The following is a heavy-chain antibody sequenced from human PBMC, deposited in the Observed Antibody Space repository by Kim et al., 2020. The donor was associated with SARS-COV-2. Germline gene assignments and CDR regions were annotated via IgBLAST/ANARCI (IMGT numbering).Heavy chain of an antibody. V-gene: IGHV1-69*13. CDR2: IIPIFGTA. CDR1: GGTFSSYA. J-gene: IGHJ6*02. Sequence: SVKVSCKASGGTFSSYAISWVRQAPGQGLEWMGGIIPIFGTANYAQKFQGRVTITADESTSTAYMELSSLRSEDTAVYYCASLGSSSYYYYYYGMDVWGQGTTVTVSS. D-gene: IGHD6-6*01. CDR3: ASLGSSSYYYYYYGMDV.